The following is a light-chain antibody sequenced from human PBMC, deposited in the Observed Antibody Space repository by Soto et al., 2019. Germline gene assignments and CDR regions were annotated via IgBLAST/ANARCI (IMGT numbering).Light chain of an antibody. CDR1: QSVSSN. CDR2: GAS. V-gene: IGKV3-15*01. Sequence: EIVMTQSPATLSVSPGERATLSGRASQSVSSNLAWYHQKPGQAPRLLIYGASTRATGIPARFSGSGSATAFTLTTSSLQSADFAVYYCEQYNKFPSLTFGGGTKVEIK. CDR3: EQYNKFPSLT. J-gene: IGKJ4*01.